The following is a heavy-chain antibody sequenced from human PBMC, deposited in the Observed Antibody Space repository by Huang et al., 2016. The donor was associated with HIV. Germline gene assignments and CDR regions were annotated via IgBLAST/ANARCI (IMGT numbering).Heavy chain of an antibody. D-gene: IGHD2-15*01. CDR2: MKSKTGGGTT. CDR3: ITDRYCRGDNCYLSSEYFQH. J-gene: IGHJ1*01. Sequence: EVQLVESGGGLVKPGGSLRLSCAASGFTFPNAWMSWVRPEPGKGREGVGRMKSKTGGGTTDYAAPVKDRFTLSRDESKNRLYLHMNSLKTEDTAIYYCITDRYCRGDNCYLSSEYFQHWGQGTLVTVSS. CDR1: GFTFPNAW. V-gene: IGHV3-15*01.